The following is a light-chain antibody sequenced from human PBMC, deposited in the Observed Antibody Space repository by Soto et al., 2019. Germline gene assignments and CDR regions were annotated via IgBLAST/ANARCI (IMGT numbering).Light chain of an antibody. CDR2: KAS. J-gene: IGKJ1*01. CDR1: QSISSW. CDR3: QQYNTFPWT. V-gene: IGKV1-5*03. Sequence: DIKVTQSPSTLSASVGDRVTITCRASQSISSWLAWYQQKPGKAPKALIYKASSLESGVPSRFSGSESGTEFTLTISSLQRDDFATYYCQQYNTFPWTFGQGTKVEVK.